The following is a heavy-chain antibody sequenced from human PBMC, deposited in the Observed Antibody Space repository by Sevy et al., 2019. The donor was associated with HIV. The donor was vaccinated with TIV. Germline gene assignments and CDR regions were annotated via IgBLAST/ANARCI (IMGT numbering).Heavy chain of an antibody. Sequence: SETLSLTCTVSGGSISSGSCYWSWIRQPAGKGLEWIGRIYSSGSTNYNPSLKSRVTISVDTSKNQFSLKLSSVTAADTAVYYCAREGSTWAGWFDPWGQGTLVTVSS. V-gene: IGHV4-61*02. CDR3: AREGSTWAGWFDP. CDR2: IYSSGST. CDR1: GGSISSGSCY. D-gene: IGHD2-2*01. J-gene: IGHJ5*02.